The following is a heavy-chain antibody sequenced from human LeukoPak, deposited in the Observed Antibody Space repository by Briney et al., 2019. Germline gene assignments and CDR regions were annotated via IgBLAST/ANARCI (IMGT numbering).Heavy chain of an antibody. Sequence: GGSLRLSCAASGFTFSSSAMSWVRQAPGKGLEWVSAISAGGGSTYYADSVKGRFTISRDNAKNSLYLQMNSLRAEDTAVYYCARGPHSALDTDDAFDIWGQGTMVTVSS. V-gene: IGHV3-23*01. CDR1: GFTFSSSA. J-gene: IGHJ3*02. CDR2: ISAGGGST. D-gene: IGHD5-18*01. CDR3: ARGPHSALDTDDAFDI.